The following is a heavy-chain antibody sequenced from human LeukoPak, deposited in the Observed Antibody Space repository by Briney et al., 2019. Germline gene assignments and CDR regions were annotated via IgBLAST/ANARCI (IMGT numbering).Heavy chain of an antibody. CDR1: GFTFSSYW. CDR3: AKERDGYNKPLDY. D-gene: IGHD5-24*01. CDR2: ISGDGGST. Sequence: GGSLRLSCAASGFTFSSYWMHWVRQAPGKGLEWVSLISGDGGSTYYADSVKGRFTISRDNSKNSLYLQMNSLRTEDTALYHCAKERDGYNKPLDYWGQGTLVTVSS. J-gene: IGHJ4*02. V-gene: IGHV3-43*02.